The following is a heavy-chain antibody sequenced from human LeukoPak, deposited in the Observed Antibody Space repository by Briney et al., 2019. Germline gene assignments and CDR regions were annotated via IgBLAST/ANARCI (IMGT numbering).Heavy chain of an antibody. D-gene: IGHD3-10*01. CDR1: GLTFSIYG. CDR3: ARGVYYIDV. Sequence: GGSLRLSCAVSGLTFSIYGMHWVRQAPGKGLEWVTFIRYDGSNKYYADSVKGRFAISRDNAKNSLYLQMNSLRAEDTAVYYCARGVYYIDVWGKGTTVTVSS. J-gene: IGHJ6*03. V-gene: IGHV3-30*02. CDR2: IRYDGSNK.